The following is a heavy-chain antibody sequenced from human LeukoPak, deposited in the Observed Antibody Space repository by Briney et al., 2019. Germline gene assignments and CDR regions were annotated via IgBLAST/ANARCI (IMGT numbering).Heavy chain of an antibody. V-gene: IGHV1-18*01. D-gene: IGHD1-1*01. CDR1: GYTFTSYG. CDR2: ISAYNGNT. Sequence: ASVKVSCKASGYTFTSYGISWVRQAPGQGLEWMGWISAYNGNTNYAQKLQGRVTMTRNTSISTAYMELSSLRSEDTAVYYCARRSLKKTTFDYWGQGTLVTVSS. J-gene: IGHJ4*02. CDR3: ARRSLKKTTFDY.